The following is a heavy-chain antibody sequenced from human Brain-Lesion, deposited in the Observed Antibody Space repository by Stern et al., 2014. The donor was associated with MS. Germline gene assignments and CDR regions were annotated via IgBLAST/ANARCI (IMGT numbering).Heavy chain of an antibody. J-gene: IGHJ6*02. Sequence: QVQLVESGPGLVKPSQTLSLSCTVSGGSISSGGYYWSWIRQPAGKGLEWIGRIFNSGSTRYTPSLKSRATISIDTAKNKFSLRLNSMTAADTAVYYCARGRVVPGFQYYATDVWGQGTTVIVSS. V-gene: IGHV4-61*02. CDR1: GGSISSGGYY. CDR2: IFNSGST. D-gene: IGHD2-2*01. CDR3: ARGRVVPGFQYYATDV.